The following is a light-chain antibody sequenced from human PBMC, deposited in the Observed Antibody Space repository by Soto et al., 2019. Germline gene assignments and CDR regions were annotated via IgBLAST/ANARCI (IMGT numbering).Light chain of an antibody. CDR1: SGHGSFA. CDR3: QTWGTGIWV. CDR2: VNSDGSH. Sequence: QTVVTQSPSASASLGASVKLTCTLSSGHGSFAIAWHQQQPEKGPRFLMKVNSDGSHSKGDGIPDRFSGSSSGAERYLIISSLQSEDEADYYCQTWGTGIWVFGGGTKVTVL. V-gene: IGLV4-69*02. J-gene: IGLJ3*02.